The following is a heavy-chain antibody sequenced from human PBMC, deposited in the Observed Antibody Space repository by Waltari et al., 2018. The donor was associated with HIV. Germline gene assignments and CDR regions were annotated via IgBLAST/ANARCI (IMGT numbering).Heavy chain of an antibody. Sequence: EVQVVESGGGLMQPGGSLRLSCAASGFTLSDHYMDWVRQAPGKGLEGVGRTRNKLNCYTTEYAASVKGRFTISRDDAKNSLSLQMNSLKTEDTAVYYCARGRAGKSSYYYYCMDVWGKGTTVTVSS. CDR1: GFTLSDHY. V-gene: IGHV3-72*01. J-gene: IGHJ6*03. D-gene: IGHD1-1*01. CDR3: ARGRAGKSSYYYYCMDV. CDR2: TRNKLNCYTT.